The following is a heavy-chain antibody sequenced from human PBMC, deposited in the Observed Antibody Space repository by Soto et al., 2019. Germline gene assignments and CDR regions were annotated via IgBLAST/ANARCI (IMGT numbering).Heavy chain of an antibody. CDR3: ALETPPPQLSAYGY. Sequence: ASVKVSCKASGGTFSSYAISWVRQAPGQGLEWMGGIIPIFGTANYAQKFQGRVTITADESTSTAYMELSSLRSEDTAVYYCALETPPPQLSAYGYWGQGTLVTVSS. D-gene: IGHD6-13*01. CDR2: IIPIFGTA. J-gene: IGHJ4*02. CDR1: GGTFSSYA. V-gene: IGHV1-69*13.